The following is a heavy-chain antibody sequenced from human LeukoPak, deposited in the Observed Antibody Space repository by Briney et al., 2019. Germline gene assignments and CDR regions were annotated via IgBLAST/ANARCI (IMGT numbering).Heavy chain of an antibody. Sequence: ASVKVSCKASGYTFTSYDINWVRQATGQGLEWMGWMNPNSGNTGYAQKFQGRVTITRNTSISTAYMELSSLRSEDTAVYYCARVPRSKWPEWGQWGSSHQFDYWGQGTLVTVSS. CDR2: MNPNSGNT. V-gene: IGHV1-8*03. CDR3: ARVPRSKWPEWGQWGSSHQFDY. CDR1: GYTFTSYD. D-gene: IGHD1-14*01. J-gene: IGHJ4*02.